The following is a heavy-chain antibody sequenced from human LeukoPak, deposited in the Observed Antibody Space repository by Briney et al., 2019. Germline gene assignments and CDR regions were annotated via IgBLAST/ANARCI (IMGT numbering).Heavy chain of an antibody. CDR3: ARQTYGDYYFDY. CDR1: GYTFIGYY. Sequence: GASVKVSCKASGYTFIGYYMHWVRQAPGQGLEWMGWINPNSGGTNYAEKFQGRVTMTRDTSISTAYMELSRLRSDDTAVYYCARQTYGDYYFDYWGQGTLVTVSS. V-gene: IGHV1-2*02. J-gene: IGHJ4*02. D-gene: IGHD4-17*01. CDR2: INPNSGGT.